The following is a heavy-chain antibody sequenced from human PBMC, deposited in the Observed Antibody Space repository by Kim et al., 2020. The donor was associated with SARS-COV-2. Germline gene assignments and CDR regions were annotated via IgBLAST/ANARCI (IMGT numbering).Heavy chain of an antibody. CDR3: TRDGYYYDSSGYREYYFDY. J-gene: IGHJ4*02. Sequence: GGSLRLSCTASGFTFGDYAMSWFRQAPGKGLEWVGFIRSKAYGGTTEYAASVKGRFTISRDDSKSIAYLQMNSLKTEDTAVYYCTRDGYYYDSSGYREYYFDYWGQGTLVTVSS. CDR2: IRSKAYGGTT. V-gene: IGHV3-49*03. CDR1: GFTFGDYA. D-gene: IGHD3-22*01.